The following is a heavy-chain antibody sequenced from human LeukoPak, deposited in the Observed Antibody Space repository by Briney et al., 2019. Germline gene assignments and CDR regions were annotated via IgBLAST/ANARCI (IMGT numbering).Heavy chain of an antibody. CDR2: IRGKAYGGTT. CDR1: GFTFGDYA. V-gene: IGHV3-49*04. Sequence: PGGSLRLSCTASGFTFGDYAMSWVRQAPGKGLEWVGFIRGKAYGGTTEYAASVKGRFTISRDDSKSTAYLQMNSLKTEDTAVYYCTVDTAMVTFYYYGMDVWGQGTTVTVSS. D-gene: IGHD5-18*01. J-gene: IGHJ6*02. CDR3: TVDTAMVTFYYYGMDV.